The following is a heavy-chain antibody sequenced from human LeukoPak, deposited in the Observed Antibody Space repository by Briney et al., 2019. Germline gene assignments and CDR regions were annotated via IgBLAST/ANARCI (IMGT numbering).Heavy chain of an antibody. J-gene: IGHJ1*01. CDR3: ASNGDYVPTEYFQH. V-gene: IGHV1-69*06. CDR2: IIPIFGTA. D-gene: IGHD4-17*01. CDR1: GGTFSSSA. Sequence: ASVKVSCKASGGTFSSSAISWVRQAPGQGLERMGGIIPIFGTANYAQKFQGRVTITADKSTSTAYMELSSLRSEDTAVYYCASNGDYVPTEYFQHWGQSSLVTVSS.